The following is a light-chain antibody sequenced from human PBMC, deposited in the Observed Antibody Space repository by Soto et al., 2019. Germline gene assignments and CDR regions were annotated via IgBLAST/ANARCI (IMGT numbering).Light chain of an antibody. CDR2: GAS. J-gene: IGKJ1*01. V-gene: IGKV3-20*01. CDR1: QSVNSDF. CDR3: HQYGISPWT. Sequence: DIVLTQSPGTLSLSPGERATLSCRASQSVNSDFLAWYQQKPGQAPSLLIYGASSRAPGIPDRFTGSGSGTDFSLTISRLEPEDFAVYYCHQYGISPWTFGQGTKVEIK.